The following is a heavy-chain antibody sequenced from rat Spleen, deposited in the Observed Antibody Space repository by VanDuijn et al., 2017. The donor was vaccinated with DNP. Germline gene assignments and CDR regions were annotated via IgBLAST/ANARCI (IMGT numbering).Heavy chain of an antibody. Sequence: EVQLQESGPGLVKPSQSLSLTCSVTGYSITSDYWGWIRKFPGNKMAWIGHISYSGRTTYNPSLKSRISISRDTSKNQLFLQVNSVTTEDTATYYCATGTLAYWGQGTLVTVSS. J-gene: IGHJ3*01. CDR2: ISYSGRT. V-gene: IGHV3-1*01. CDR1: GYSITSDY. CDR3: ATGTLAY.